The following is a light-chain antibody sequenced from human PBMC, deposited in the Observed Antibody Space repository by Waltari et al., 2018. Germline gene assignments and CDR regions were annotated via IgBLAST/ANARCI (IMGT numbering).Light chain of an antibody. V-gene: IGLV1-40*01. Sequence: QSVLTQPPSVSGAPGQRITISCTGTSSNIGAGYDVHWYLQLPGTAPKLLILGHNHRPSGVPDRFSASKSDTSASLAITGLQAEDEADYYCQSYDSSLSGVLFGGGTKLTVL. J-gene: IGLJ2*01. CDR3: QSYDSSLSGVL. CDR2: GHN. CDR1: SSNIGAGYD.